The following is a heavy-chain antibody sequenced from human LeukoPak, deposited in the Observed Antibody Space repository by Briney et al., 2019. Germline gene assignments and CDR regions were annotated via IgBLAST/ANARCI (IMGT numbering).Heavy chain of an antibody. Sequence: KSGGSLRLSCAASGFTFSSYSMNWVRQAPGKGLEWVSSISSSSSYIYYADSVKGRFTISRDNAKNSLYLQMNSLRAEDTAVYYCARGLSYYDSSGYYYVVTYFDYWGQGTLVTVFS. CDR1: GFTFSSYS. CDR3: ARGLSYYDSSGYYYVVTYFDY. J-gene: IGHJ4*02. CDR2: ISSSSSYI. D-gene: IGHD3-22*01. V-gene: IGHV3-21*01.